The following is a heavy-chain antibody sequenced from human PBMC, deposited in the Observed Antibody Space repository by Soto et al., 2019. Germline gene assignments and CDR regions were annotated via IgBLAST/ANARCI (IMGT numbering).Heavy chain of an antibody. D-gene: IGHD2-21*02. Sequence: EVQLVESGGGLVKPGGSLRLSCAASGFTFSNAWMSWVRQAPGKGLEWVGRIKSKTDGGTTDYAAPVKGRFTISRDDSKNTLYLQMNSLKTEDTAMYYCLEGVTATSDYWGQGTLVTVSS. V-gene: IGHV3-15*01. J-gene: IGHJ4*02. CDR3: LEGVTATSDY. CDR2: IKSKTDGGTT. CDR1: GFTFSNAW.